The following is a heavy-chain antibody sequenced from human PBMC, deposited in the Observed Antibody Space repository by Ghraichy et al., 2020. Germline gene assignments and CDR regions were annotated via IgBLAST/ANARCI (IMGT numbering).Heavy chain of an antibody. D-gene: IGHD5-18*01. CDR3: ARGGGGEAMVSAGAFDI. CDR1: GGSFSGYY. CDR2: INHSGST. V-gene: IGHV4-34*01. Sequence: SETLSLTCAVYGGSFSGYYWSWIRQPPGKGLEWIGEINHSGSTNYNPSLKSRVTISVDTSKNQFSLKLSSVTAADMAVYYCARGGGGEAMVSAGAFDIWGQGTMVTVSS. J-gene: IGHJ3*02.